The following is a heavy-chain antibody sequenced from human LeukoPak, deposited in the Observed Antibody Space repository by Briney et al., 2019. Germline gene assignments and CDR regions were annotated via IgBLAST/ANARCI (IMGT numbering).Heavy chain of an antibody. Sequence: GRSLRLSCAASGFTFSSYAMHWVRQAPGKGLEWVAVISYDGSNKYYADSVKGRFTISRDNSKNTLYLQMNSLRAEDTAVYYCVREYSSYDYWGQGTLVTVSS. CDR2: ISYDGSNK. J-gene: IGHJ4*02. D-gene: IGHD6-19*01. CDR1: GFTFSSYA. V-gene: IGHV3-30-3*01. CDR3: VREYSSYDY.